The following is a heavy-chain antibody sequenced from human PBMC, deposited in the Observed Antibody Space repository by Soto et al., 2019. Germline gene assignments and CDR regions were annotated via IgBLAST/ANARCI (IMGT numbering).Heavy chain of an antibody. J-gene: IGHJ1*01. CDR1: GGSISSSNW. V-gene: IGHV4-4*02. CDR2: IYHSGST. D-gene: IGHD3-22*01. Sequence: QVQLQESGPRLVKPSGTLSLTCDVSGGSISSSNWWSWVRQSPGKGLEWIGEIYHSGSTNYNPSLKSRVTISVDKSKNQFSLKLRSVTAADTAVYYCASSSGYYEESLQHWGQGTLVTVSS. CDR3: ASSSGYYEESLQH.